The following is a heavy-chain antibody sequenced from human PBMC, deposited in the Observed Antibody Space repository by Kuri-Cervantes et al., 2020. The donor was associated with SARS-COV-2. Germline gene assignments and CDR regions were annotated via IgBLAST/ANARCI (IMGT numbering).Heavy chain of an antibody. Sequence: ASVKVSCKTSGYSFSDYSVHWVRQALEQGLEWMGWISPNNGGTNYAQKFQGRVTMTRDTSTSTVHMEPSRLRFDDTAVFYCARNRRTGGYSFGFDLWGQGTLVTVSS. CDR1: GYSFSDYS. V-gene: IGHV1-2*02. D-gene: IGHD5-18*01. CDR3: ARNRRTGGYSFGFDL. J-gene: IGHJ4*02. CDR2: ISPNNGGT.